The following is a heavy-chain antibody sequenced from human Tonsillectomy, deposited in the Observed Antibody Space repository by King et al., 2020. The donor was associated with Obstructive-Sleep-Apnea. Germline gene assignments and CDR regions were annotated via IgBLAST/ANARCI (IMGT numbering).Heavy chain of an antibody. CDR1: GYTFTGYY. Sequence: QLVQSGAEVKKPGASVKVSCKASGYTFTGYYMHWVRQAPEQGLEWMGWINPDTGDTNFAQNFQGRVTMTRDTSISTAYMELSRLRSDDTAVYYCARNSGYDYYFDYWGQGTLATVSS. CDR3: ARNSGYDYYFDY. J-gene: IGHJ4*02. V-gene: IGHV1-2*02. D-gene: IGHD5-12*01. CDR2: INPDTGDT.